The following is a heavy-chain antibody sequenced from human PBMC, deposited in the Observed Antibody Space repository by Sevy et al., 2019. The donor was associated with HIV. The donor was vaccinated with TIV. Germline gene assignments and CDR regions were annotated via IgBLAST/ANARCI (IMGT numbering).Heavy chain of an antibody. D-gene: IGHD3-10*01. J-gene: IGHJ3*02. CDR1: GYSIRSDDY. V-gene: IGHV4-38-2*01. CDR2: IFHSGST. Sequence: SETLSLTCAVSGYSIRSDDYWVWIRQPPGKGLEWIGNIFHSGSTYYNPSLKSRVSVSVDTSMNQFSLKLNSVTAADTAVYFWARTLRGNFERRASAFDNWGQGKNGNVSS. CDR3: ARTLRGNFERRASAFDN.